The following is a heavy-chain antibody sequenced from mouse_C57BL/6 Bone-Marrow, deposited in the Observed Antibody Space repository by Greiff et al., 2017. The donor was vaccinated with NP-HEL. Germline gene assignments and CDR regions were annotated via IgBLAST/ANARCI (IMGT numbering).Heavy chain of an antibody. CDR3: ARHEDHSYDGGGYFDY. Sequence: VKLMESGAELVKPGASVKLSCKASGYTFTEYTIHWVKQRSGQGLEWIGWFYPGSGSIKYNEKFKDKATLTADKSSSTVYMELSRLTSEDSAVYFGARHEDHSYDGGGYFDYWGQGTTLTVSS. CDR2: FYPGSGSI. J-gene: IGHJ2*01. CDR1: GYTFTEYT. D-gene: IGHD2-12*01. V-gene: IGHV1-62-2*01.